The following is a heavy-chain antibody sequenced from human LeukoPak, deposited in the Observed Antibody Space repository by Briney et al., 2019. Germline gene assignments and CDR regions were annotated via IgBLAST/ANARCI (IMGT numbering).Heavy chain of an antibody. D-gene: IGHD3-10*01. CDR3: ARYWSSYYYGSGSSDAFDI. V-gene: IGHV4-39*01. Sequence: SETLSLTCTVSGGSISSSSYYWGWIRQPPGKGLEWIGSIYYSGSTYYNPSLKSRVTISVDTSKNQFSLKLSSVTAADTAVYYCARYWSSYYYGSGSSDAFDIWGQGTMVTVSS. J-gene: IGHJ3*02. CDR2: IYYSGST. CDR1: GGSISSSSYY.